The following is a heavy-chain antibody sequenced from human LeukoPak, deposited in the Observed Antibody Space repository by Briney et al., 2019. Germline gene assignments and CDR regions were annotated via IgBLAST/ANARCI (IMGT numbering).Heavy chain of an antibody. Sequence: GASVKVSCKASGYTFTGYYMHWVRQAPGQGLEWMGWINPNSGGTNYAQKFQGRVTMTRDTSISTAYMELSRLRSDDTAVYYCARLRVLDYYGSGTNEEGFDYWGQGTLVTVSS. V-gene: IGHV1-2*02. CDR3: ARLRVLDYYGSGTNEEGFDY. CDR2: INPNSGGT. CDR1: GYTFTGYY. D-gene: IGHD3-10*01. J-gene: IGHJ4*02.